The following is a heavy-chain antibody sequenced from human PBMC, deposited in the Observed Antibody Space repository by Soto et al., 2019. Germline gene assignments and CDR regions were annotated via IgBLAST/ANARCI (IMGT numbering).Heavy chain of an antibody. CDR3: ARHPLEFDAFDI. CDR1: GGSISSSSYY. V-gene: IGHV4-39*01. CDR2: IYYSGST. J-gene: IGHJ3*02. Sequence: PSETLSLTGTVAGGSISSSSYYWGWIRQPPGKGLEWIGSIYYSGSTYYNPSLKSRVTISVDTSKNQFSLKLSSVTAADTAVYYCARHPLEFDAFDIWGQGTMVTVSS.